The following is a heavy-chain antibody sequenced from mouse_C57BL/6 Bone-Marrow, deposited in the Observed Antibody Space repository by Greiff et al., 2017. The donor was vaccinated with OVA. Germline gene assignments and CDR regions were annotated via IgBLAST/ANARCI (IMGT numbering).Heavy chain of an antibody. J-gene: IGHJ3*01. CDR2: IYPGDGDT. CDR3: ARGAY. V-gene: IGHV1-80*01. Sequence: VMLVESGAELVKPGASVKISCKASGYTFSTYWLNWVKQRPGKGLEWFGQIYPGDGDTNYNGKFKGKATLTADKSSSTAYMQLSSLTSADSAVYFCARGAYWGQGTRVTVSS. CDR1: GYTFSTYW.